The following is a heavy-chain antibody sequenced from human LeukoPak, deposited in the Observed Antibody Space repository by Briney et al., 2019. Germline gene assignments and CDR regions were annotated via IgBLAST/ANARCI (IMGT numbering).Heavy chain of an antibody. CDR2: ISYDGSNK. D-gene: IGHD3-22*01. CDR1: GFTFSSYG. V-gene: IGHV3-30*18. CDR3: AKDSSGYSGPDY. J-gene: IGHJ4*02. Sequence: GGCLRLSCAASGFTFSSYGMHWVRQAPGKGLEWVAVISYDGSNKYYADSVKGRFTISRDNSKNTLYLQMNSLRAEDTAVYYCAKDSSGYSGPDYWGQGTLVTVSS.